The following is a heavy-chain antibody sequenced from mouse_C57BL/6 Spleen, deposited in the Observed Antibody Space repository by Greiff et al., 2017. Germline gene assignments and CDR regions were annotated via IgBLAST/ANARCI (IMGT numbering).Heavy chain of an antibody. CDR1: GYTFTSYG. Sequence: QVQLKQSGAELARPGASVKLSCTASGYTFTSYGISWVKQRTGQGLEWIGEIYPRSGNTYYNEKFKGKATLTADKSSSTAYMELRSLTSEDSAVYFCARTTVKAWFAYWGQGTLVTVSA. CDR3: ARTTVKAWFAY. J-gene: IGHJ3*01. D-gene: IGHD1-1*01. CDR2: IYPRSGNT. V-gene: IGHV1-81*01.